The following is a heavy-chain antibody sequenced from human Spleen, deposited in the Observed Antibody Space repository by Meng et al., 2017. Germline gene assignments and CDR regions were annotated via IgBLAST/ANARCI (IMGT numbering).Heavy chain of an antibody. Sequence: GESLKISCKGSGYSFTNYWIGWVRQMPGKGLEWMGIIHPGDSDTRYSPSFQGQVTISADKSISTAYLQWSSLKASDTAMYYCARFLRYCSGGSCYAGFFDYWGQGNLV. D-gene: IGHD2-15*01. CDR3: ARFLRYCSGGSCYAGFFDY. V-gene: IGHV5-51*01. J-gene: IGHJ4*01. CDR2: IHPGDSDT. CDR1: GYSFTNYW.